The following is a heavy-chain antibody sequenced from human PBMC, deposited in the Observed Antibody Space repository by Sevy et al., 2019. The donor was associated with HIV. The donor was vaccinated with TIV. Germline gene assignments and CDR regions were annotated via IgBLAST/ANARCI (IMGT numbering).Heavy chain of an antibody. Sequence: GGSLRLSCAASGFTFSDYAMHWVRHTQGKGLEWVAVISYDGINKNYEDSVKGRFTLSRDNSKNTLSLQMNSPRTEDTAVYYCARDRSTRWINYYFDYWGQGTLVTVSS. V-gene: IGHV3-30-3*01. J-gene: IGHJ4*02. CDR3: ARDRSTRWINYYFDY. D-gene: IGHD2-2*01. CDR2: ISYDGINK. CDR1: GFTFSDYA.